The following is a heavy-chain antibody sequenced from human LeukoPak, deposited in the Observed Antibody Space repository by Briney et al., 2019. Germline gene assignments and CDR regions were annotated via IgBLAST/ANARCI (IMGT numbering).Heavy chain of an antibody. CDR2: INNDGSST. V-gene: IGHV3-74*01. Sequence: GGSLRLSCAASGFTFSSYWMYWVRQAPGKGLVWVSRINNDGSSTSDADSVEGRFTISRDNTKNSLYLQMSSLRAEDTAVYYCARGTYDILTGFAFDASDIWGQGTMVTVSS. CDR1: GFTFSSYW. J-gene: IGHJ3*02. CDR3: ARGTYDILTGFAFDASDI. D-gene: IGHD3-9*01.